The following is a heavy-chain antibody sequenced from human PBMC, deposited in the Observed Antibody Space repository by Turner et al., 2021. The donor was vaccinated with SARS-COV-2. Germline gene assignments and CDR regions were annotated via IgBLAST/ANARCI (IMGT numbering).Heavy chain of an antibody. CDR2: FDPEDVKT. D-gene: IGHD2-21*02. CDR1: GYTLTELS. J-gene: IGHJ4*02. CDR3: ATGYAYCGGDCSIDY. V-gene: IGHV1-24*01. Sequence: QVQLVQSGAEVKKPGASVKVSCKVYGYTLTELSMHWVRQAPGKGLECMGGFDPEDVKTIYAQKFQGRVTMTEDTSTDTAYMELSSLRSEDTAVYYCATGYAYCGGDCSIDYWGQGTLVTVSS.